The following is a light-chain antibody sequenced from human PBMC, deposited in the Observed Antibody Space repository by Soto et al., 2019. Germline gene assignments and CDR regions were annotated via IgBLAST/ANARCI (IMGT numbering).Light chain of an antibody. V-gene: IGLV2-18*02. CDR2: EVT. CDR3: SSYIRSSSSWV. Sequence: QSVLTQAPSVSAAPGQNVTISCSGRSSNIGNNFVSWFQQFPGTAPKLLIYEVTNRPSGVSDRFSGSKSGNTASLTISGLQAEDEADYHCSSYIRSSSSWVFGGGTKLTVL. CDR1: SSNIGNNF. J-gene: IGLJ3*02.